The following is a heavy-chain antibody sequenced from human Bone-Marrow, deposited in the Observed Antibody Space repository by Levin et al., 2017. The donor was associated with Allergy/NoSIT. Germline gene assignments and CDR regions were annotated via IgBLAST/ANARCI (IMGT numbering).Heavy chain of an antibody. Sequence: QRGESLKISCVGSELTFDNHGIHWVRQAPGKGLEWVSVVGYDGDTEHYADSVKGRFTVSRDNSKNTVYLQMSSLRPEDTALYYCARAAGNYRHDFDSWGRGIVVTVSS. CDR1: ELTFDNHG. CDR3: ARAAGNYRHDFDS. CDR2: VGYDGDTE. D-gene: IGHD1-7*01. V-gene: IGHV3-30*03. J-gene: IGHJ4*02.